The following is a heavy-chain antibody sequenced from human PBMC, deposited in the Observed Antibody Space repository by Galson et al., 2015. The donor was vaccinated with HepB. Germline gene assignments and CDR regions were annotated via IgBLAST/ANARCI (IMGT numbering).Heavy chain of an antibody. CDR3: ARDYCSRTSCWTDY. D-gene: IGHD2-2*01. J-gene: IGHJ4*02. CDR2: ISSNNGKT. CDR1: GYTFTSYG. Sequence: SVKVSCKASGYTFTSYGISWVRQAPGQGPEWMGWISSNNGKTNYAQKVQGRVTMTTDTSTSTVNMELRSLRSDDTAVYYCARDYCSRTSCWTDYWGQGTLVTVSS. V-gene: IGHV1-18*01.